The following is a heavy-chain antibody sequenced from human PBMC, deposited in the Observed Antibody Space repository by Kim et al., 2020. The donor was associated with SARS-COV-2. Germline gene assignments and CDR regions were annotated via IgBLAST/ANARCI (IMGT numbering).Heavy chain of an antibody. J-gene: IGHJ5*02. D-gene: IGHD3-16*01. Sequence: ANYARKFQGRVTITADKSTSTAYMELSSLRSEDTAVYYCARDKGGDGYNTWGQGTLVTVSS. CDR3: ARDKGGDGYNT. V-gene: IGHV1-69*04. CDR2: A.